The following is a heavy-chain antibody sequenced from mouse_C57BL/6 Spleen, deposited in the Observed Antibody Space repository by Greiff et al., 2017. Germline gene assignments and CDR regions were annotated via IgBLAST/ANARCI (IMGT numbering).Heavy chain of an antibody. CDR2: INPGSGGT. Sequence: QVQLQQSGAELVRPGTSVKVSCKASGYAFTNYLIEWVKKRPGQGLEWIGVINPGSGGTNYNEKFKGKATLTADKSSSTVYMQLSSLTSEDSAVYFCARNYGNLDYWGQGTTRTVSS. CDR1: GYAFTNYL. V-gene: IGHV1-54*01. D-gene: IGHD2-1*01. J-gene: IGHJ2*01. CDR3: ARNYGNLDY.